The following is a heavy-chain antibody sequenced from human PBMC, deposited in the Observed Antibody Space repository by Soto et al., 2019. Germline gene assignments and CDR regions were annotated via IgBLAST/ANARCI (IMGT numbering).Heavy chain of an antibody. J-gene: IGHJ3*02. CDR1: GFTFSSNS. D-gene: IGHD2-15*01. V-gene: IGHV3-21*01. Sequence: EVQLVESGGGLVKPGGSLRLSCAASGFTFSSNSMNWVRQAPGKGLEWVSSISSSSSYIYYADSVKGRFTISRDNAKNSLYLQINSLRAEDTAVYYCARENVVVDAATRGAFGNWGQGTMVTVSS. CDR2: ISSSSSYI. CDR3: ARENVVVDAATRGAFGN.